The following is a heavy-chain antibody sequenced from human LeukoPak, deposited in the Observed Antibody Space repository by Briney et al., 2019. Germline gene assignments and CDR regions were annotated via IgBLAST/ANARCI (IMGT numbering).Heavy chain of an antibody. CDR3: ARDRGCSGGSCYYAGYYGMDV. Sequence: ASVKVSCKXSGYTFTGYYMHWVRQAPGQGLEWMGWINPNSGGTNYAQKFQGRVTMTRDTSISTAYMELSRLRSDDTAVYYCARDRGCSGGSCYYAGYYGMDVWGXXT. D-gene: IGHD2-15*01. CDR1: GYTFTGYY. V-gene: IGHV1-2*02. CDR2: INPNSGGT. J-gene: IGHJ6*02.